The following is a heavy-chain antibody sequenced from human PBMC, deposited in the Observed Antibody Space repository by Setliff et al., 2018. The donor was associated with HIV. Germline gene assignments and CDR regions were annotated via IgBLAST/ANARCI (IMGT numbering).Heavy chain of an antibody. CDR1: GGSINSTSYY. CDR2: IYHTGST. J-gene: IGHJ4*02. D-gene: IGHD1-26*01. V-gene: IGHV4-39*02. Sequence: SETLSLTCTVSGGSINSTSYYWGWIRQPPGNGLEWIESIYHTGSTYYKPSLKSPATITVDTSKNQFSLRLSSVAAGDTAVYYCARDRYSGSSTDYWGQGTLVTVSS. CDR3: ARDRYSGSSTDY.